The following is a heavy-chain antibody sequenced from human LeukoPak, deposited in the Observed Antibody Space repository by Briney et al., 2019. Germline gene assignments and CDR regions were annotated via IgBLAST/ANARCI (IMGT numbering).Heavy chain of an antibody. CDR2: IYSGGST. Sequence: PGGSLRLSCAASGFTVSSNYMSWVRQAPGKGLEWVSVIYSGGSTYYADSVKGRFTISRDNSKNTLYLQMNSLRAEDTAVYYCARCGDTAMVGCYFDYWGQGTLVTVSS. CDR1: GFTVSSNY. D-gene: IGHD5-18*01. CDR3: ARCGDTAMVGCYFDY. J-gene: IGHJ4*02. V-gene: IGHV3-66*01.